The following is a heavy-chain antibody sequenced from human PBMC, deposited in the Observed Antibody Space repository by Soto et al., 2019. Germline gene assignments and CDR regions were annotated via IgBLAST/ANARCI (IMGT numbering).Heavy chain of an antibody. V-gene: IGHV6-1*01. Sequence: SQTLSLTCAISGDSVSSNSAAWHWIRQSPSRGLEWLGRTYYRSRWYDYYAVSVKGRITINPDTSKTQFSLHLNSVTPEDTAVYYCARGGNSFGFGNFDYWGQGTLVTVSS. D-gene: IGHD5-18*01. CDR2: TYYRSRWYD. CDR1: GDSVSSNSAA. J-gene: IGHJ4*02. CDR3: ARGGNSFGFGNFDY.